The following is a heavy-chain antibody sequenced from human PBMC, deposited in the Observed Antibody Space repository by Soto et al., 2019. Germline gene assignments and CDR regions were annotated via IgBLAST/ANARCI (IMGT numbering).Heavy chain of an antibody. CDR2: ISSSGSTI. CDR3: ARDLGISHVVGWYDP. J-gene: IGHJ5*02. D-gene: IGHD3-3*02. CDR1: GFTFSSYE. Sequence: PGGSLRLSCAASGFTFSSYEMNWVRQAPGKGLEWFSYISSSGSTIYYADSVKGRFTISRDNAKNSLYLQMNSLRAEDTAVYYCARDLGISHVVGWYDPWGQGTLVTVS. V-gene: IGHV3-48*03.